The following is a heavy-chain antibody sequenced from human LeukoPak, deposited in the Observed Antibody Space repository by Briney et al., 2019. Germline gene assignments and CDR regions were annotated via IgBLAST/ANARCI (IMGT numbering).Heavy chain of an antibody. V-gene: IGHV3-23*01. CDR1: GCTFASYA. Sequence: GGSLRLSCAASGCTFASYAMSWVRQAPGKGLEWVSIISGSGGSTYYVDSVKGRFTTSRDNSKNTLYLQMNSLRAEDTAVYYCAKHQNKGFDYWGQGTLVTVSS. CDR2: ISGSGGST. CDR3: AKHQNKGFDY. J-gene: IGHJ4*02.